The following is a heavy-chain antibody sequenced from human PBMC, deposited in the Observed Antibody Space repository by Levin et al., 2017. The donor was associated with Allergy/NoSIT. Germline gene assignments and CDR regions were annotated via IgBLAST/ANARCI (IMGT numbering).Heavy chain of an antibody. V-gene: IGHV4-59*01. J-gene: IGHJ4*02. CDR2: IYYTGST. D-gene: IGHD3-3*02. Sequence: SQTLSLTCTVSGGSISSSYWSWIRQPPGKGLEWIGYIYYTGSTNYNPSLKSRVTISVDTSKHQFSLKLSSVTAADTAVYYCARGSHFWSGSFDHWGQGTLVTVSS. CDR1: GGSISSSY. CDR3: ARGSHFWSGSFDH.